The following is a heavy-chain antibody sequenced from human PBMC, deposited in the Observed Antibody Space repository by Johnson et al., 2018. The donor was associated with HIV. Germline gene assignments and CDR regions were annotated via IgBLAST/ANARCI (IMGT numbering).Heavy chain of an antibody. Sequence: QVQLVESGGGVVQPGRSLRLSCAASGFTFSSYGMHWVRQAPGKGLEWVAVIWYDGSNKYYADSVKGRFTISRDNSKNTLYLQMNSLRAEDTAVYYCARESLTTSDAFDMWGQGTMVTVSS. D-gene: IGHD1-1*01. J-gene: IGHJ3*02. CDR1: GFTFSSYG. CDR2: IWYDGSNK. V-gene: IGHV3-33*01. CDR3: ARESLTTSDAFDM.